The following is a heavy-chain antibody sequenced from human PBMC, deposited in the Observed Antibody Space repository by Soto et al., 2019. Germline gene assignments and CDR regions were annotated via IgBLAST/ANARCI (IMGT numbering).Heavy chain of an antibody. CDR1: GGSFSGYY. Sequence: SSETLSLTCAVYGGSFSGYYWSWIRQPPGKGLEWIGEINHSGSTNYNPSLKSRVTISVDTSKNQFSLKLSSVTAADTAVYYCARGGGWLQFPYYYYGMDVWGQGTTVTVSS. CDR2: INHSGST. CDR3: ARGGGWLQFPYYYYGMDV. D-gene: IGHD5-12*01. V-gene: IGHV4-34*01. J-gene: IGHJ6*02.